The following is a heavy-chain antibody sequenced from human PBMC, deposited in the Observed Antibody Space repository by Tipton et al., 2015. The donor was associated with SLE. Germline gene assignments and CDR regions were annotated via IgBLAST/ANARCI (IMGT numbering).Heavy chain of an antibody. CDR2: INPNSGGT. CDR3: ARDKGGMVLGVPSLYNWFDP. CDR1: GYTFTGYY. D-gene: IGHD3-10*01. Sequence: QSGAEVKKPGASVKVSCKASGYTFTGYYMHWVRQAPGQGLEWMGRINPNSGGTNYAQKFQGRVAMTRDTSITTAYMELSGLRSDDTAMYYCARDKGGMVLGVPSLYNWFDPWGQGTLVTVSS. V-gene: IGHV1-2*06. J-gene: IGHJ5*02.